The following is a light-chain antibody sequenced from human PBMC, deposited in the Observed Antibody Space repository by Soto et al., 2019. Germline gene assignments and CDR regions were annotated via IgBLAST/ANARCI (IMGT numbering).Light chain of an antibody. J-gene: IGLJ1*01. CDR3: CSYAGSDTCRHDV. V-gene: IGLV2-11*01. Sequence: QSALTQPRSVSGSPGQSVTISCTGTSSDVGGYNYVSWYQQHPGKAPKLMIYDVSKRPSGVSDRFSGSKSGNTASLTISGLQAEHAADYYCCSYAGSDTCRHDVFGTGTKLTVL. CDR1: SSDVGGYNY. CDR2: DVS.